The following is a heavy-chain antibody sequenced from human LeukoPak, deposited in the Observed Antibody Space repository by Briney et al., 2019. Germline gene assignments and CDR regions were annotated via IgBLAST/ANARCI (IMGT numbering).Heavy chain of an antibody. V-gene: IGHV1-69*06. CDR1: GYTFTSYG. D-gene: IGHD2-15*01. Sequence: ASVKVSCKASGYTFTSYGISWVGQAPGQGLEWMGGIIPIFGTANYAQKFQGRVTITADKSTSTAYMELSSLRSEDTAVYYCARVYVASGGSRRVYYFDYWGQGTLVTVSS. CDR3: ARVYVASGGSRRVYYFDY. J-gene: IGHJ4*02. CDR2: IIPIFGTA.